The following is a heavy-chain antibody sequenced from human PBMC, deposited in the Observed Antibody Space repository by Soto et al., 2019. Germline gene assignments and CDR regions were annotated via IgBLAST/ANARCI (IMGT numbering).Heavy chain of an antibody. CDR3: ARRGLRGDYYDSSGYYENWFDP. J-gene: IGHJ5*02. V-gene: IGHV5-51*01. D-gene: IGHD3-22*01. CDR1: GYSFTSYW. CDR2: IYPGDSDT. Sequence: GESLKISCKGSGYSFTSYWIGWVRQMPGKGLEWMGIIYPGDSDTSYSPSFQGLVTISADKSISTAYLQWSSLKASDTAMYYCARRGLRGDYYDSSGYYENWFDPWGQGTLVTVS.